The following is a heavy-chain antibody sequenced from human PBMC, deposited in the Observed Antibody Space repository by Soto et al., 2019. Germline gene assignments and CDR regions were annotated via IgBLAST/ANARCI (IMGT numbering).Heavy chain of an antibody. D-gene: IGHD1-26*01. Sequence: GGSLRLSCAASGFTFSSYGMHWVHQAPGKGLEWVAVIWYDGSNKYYADSVKGRFTISRDNSKNTLYLQMNSLRAEDTAVYYCASSEIVRPTHFAYWGQGTLVSVSS. CDR1: GFTFSSYG. CDR3: ASSEIVRPTHFAY. J-gene: IGHJ4*02. V-gene: IGHV3-33*01. CDR2: IWYDGSNK.